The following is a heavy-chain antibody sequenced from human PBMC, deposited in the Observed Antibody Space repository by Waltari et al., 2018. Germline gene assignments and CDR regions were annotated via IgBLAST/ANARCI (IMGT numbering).Heavy chain of an antibody. CDR3: ARWNSPGRYFGD. Sequence: QVQLQESGPGPVKPSETLSLTCSVSGGSINNYFWNWIRQPPGKGLQWIGYIRHTGITKSNPSLKRRVTMAVDTSKSQVSLRLTSVSATDTAVYFCARWNSPGRYFGDWGQGTPVTVSS. V-gene: IGHV4-59*12. D-gene: IGHD1-1*01. CDR1: GGSINNYF. CDR2: IRHTGIT. J-gene: IGHJ4*02.